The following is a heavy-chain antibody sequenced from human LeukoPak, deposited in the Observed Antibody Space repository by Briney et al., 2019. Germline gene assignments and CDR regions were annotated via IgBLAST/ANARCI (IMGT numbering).Heavy chain of an antibody. D-gene: IGHD1-7*01. V-gene: IGHV1-8*03. Sequence: ASVKVSCKASGYTFTSYDINWVRQATGQGLEWMGWMNPNSGNTGYTQKFQGRVTITRNTSISTAYMELSSLRSEDTAVYYCARGRITGTTGLVSWFDPWGQGTLVTVSS. J-gene: IGHJ5*02. CDR2: MNPNSGNT. CDR1: GYTFTSYD. CDR3: ARGRITGTTGLVSWFDP.